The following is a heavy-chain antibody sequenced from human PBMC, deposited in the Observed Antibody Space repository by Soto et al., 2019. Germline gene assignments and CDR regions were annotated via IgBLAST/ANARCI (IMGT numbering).Heavy chain of an antibody. J-gene: IGHJ4*02. CDR2: IYYSGST. CDR3: ARVRVAEAGVDY. CDR1: GSSISSYS. Sequence: PSETLSLTCTVFGSSISSYSWTWIRQPPGKELEWIGYIYYSGSTYYNPSLKSRVAISVDTSNNQFSLKLSSVTAADTAVYYCARVRVAEAGVDYWGQGTLVTVSS. V-gene: IGHV4-59*01. D-gene: IGHD6-19*01.